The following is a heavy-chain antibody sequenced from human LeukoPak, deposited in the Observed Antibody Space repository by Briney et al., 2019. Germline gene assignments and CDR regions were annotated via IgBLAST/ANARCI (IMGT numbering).Heavy chain of an antibody. D-gene: IGHD3-22*01. V-gene: IGHV3-23*01. CDR3: AKTQGYYDC. J-gene: IGHJ4*02. CDR1: GFTFSSYG. Sequence: EGSLRLSCAASGFTFSSYGMNWVRQAPGKGLEWVSGIGVGGTTYYADSVKGRFTISRDTSKNTLYLQMNSLRAEDTAVYYCAKTQGYYDCWGQGTLVTVSS. CDR2: IGVGGTT.